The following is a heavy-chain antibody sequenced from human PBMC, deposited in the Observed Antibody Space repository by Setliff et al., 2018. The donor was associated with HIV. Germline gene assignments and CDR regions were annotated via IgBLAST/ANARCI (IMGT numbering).Heavy chain of an antibody. V-gene: IGHV4-38-2*01. CDR2: IYHSGST. D-gene: IGHD5-18*01. CDR3: ARTLRAAAMGYFDY. CDR1: GYSISSGYY. Sequence: TLSLTCAVSGYSISSGYYWGWIRQPPGKGLEWIGSIYHSGSTYNNPSLKSRVTISVDTSKNQFSLKLTPVTAADTAVYYCARTLRAAAMGYFDYWGQGTLVTVSS. J-gene: IGHJ4*02.